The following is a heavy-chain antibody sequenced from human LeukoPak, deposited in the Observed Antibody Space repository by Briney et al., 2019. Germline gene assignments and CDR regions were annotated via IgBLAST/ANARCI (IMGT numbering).Heavy chain of an antibody. V-gene: IGHV4-31*03. CDR1: GGSISSGGYY. J-gene: IGHJ5*02. CDR2: IFDSGST. Sequence: SETLSLTCTVSGGSISSGGYYWSWIRQYPGKGLEWIGNIFDSGSTYYNPSLKSRVIMSVDTSKNQFSLKVSSVTAADTAVYYCARAALYKWFDLWGQGTLVTVSS. CDR3: ARAALYKWFDL.